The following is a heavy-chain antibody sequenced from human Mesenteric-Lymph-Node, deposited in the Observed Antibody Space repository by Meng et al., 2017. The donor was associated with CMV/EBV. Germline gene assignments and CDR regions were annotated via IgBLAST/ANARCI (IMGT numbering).Heavy chain of an antibody. CDR3: ARAMGYSSSWDVFDI. Sequence: GESLKISCAASGFTVSSNYMSWVRQVPGKGLEWVSIIYSDGSTHYADSVKGRFTISRDNSKNTVYLQMNSPRVEDTAVYYCARAMGYSSSWDVFDIWGQGTMVTVSS. CDR2: IYSDGST. J-gene: IGHJ3*02. V-gene: IGHV3-53*01. D-gene: IGHD6-13*01. CDR1: GFTVSSNY.